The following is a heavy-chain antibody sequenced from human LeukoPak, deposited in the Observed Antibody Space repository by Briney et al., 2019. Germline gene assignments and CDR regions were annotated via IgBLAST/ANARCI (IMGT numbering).Heavy chain of an antibody. J-gene: IGHJ3*02. CDR1: GGSISGYY. Sequence: PSETLSLTCGVSGGSISGYYWSWIRQSPGKGLEWIGNIFYSGGTYYSPSLTSRVTISLDTSRNQFSLKLNSVTAADTAVYYCAKSNGYGLVDIWGQGTMVTVSS. D-gene: IGHD3-10*01. CDR3: AKSNGYGLVDI. CDR2: IFYSGGT. V-gene: IGHV4-59*04.